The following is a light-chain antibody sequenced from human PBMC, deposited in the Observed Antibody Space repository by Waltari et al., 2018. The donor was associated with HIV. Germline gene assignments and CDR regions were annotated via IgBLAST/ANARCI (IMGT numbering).Light chain of an antibody. Sequence: QSVLTQPPSASGTPGQPVTISCSGSRSNAEVNPVNCYQQLSGAPPKLLIYSNVLRPSGVPDRFSGSKSGTSASLAISGLQSEDEADYYCATWDDTLHGPVFGGGTKVTAL. J-gene: IGLJ2*01. CDR3: ATWDDTLHGPV. CDR1: RSNAEVNP. V-gene: IGLV1-44*01. CDR2: SNV.